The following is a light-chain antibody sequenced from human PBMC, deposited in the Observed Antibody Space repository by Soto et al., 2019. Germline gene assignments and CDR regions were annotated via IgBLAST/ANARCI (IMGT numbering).Light chain of an antibody. J-gene: IGKJ3*01. Sequence: ETVMTQSPATLSVSPGERPTLSCRASQSVSSNLAWYQQKPGQAPRLLIYDASTRATGIPARFSGSGSGTEFTLTISSLQSEDFALYYCQQYNTWPLTCGPGTKVDIK. CDR1: QSVSSN. CDR3: QQYNTWPLT. V-gene: IGKV3-15*01. CDR2: DAS.